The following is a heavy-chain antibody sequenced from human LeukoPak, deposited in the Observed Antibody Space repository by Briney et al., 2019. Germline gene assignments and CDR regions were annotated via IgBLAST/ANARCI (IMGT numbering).Heavy chain of an antibody. CDR1: GGSISSSSYY. CDR2: IYYSGST. J-gene: IGHJ4*02. V-gene: IGHV4-39*01. Sequence: PSETLSLTCTVSGGSISSSSYYWGWIRRPPGKGLEWIGSIYYSGSTYYNPSLKSRVTISVDTSKNQFSLKLSSVTAADTAVYYCARWGIRWFGRGGTGYYFDYWGQGTLVTVSS. D-gene: IGHD3-10*01. CDR3: ARWGIRWFGRGGTGYYFDY.